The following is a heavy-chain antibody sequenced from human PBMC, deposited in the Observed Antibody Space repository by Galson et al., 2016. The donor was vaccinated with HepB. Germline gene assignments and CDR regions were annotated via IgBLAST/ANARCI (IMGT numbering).Heavy chain of an antibody. D-gene: IGHD1-26*01. V-gene: IGHV1-18*01. CDR1: GYTFTTYG. CDR3: ASGIVGANADFDY. Sequence: SCKASGYTFTTYGINWVRQAPGQGLEWMGWISAYNGNTNYAQKVQGRVTMSTDTSTNTAYMELRSLRSDDTAVYYYASGIVGANADFDYWGQGTLVTVSS. CDR2: ISAYNGNT. J-gene: IGHJ4*02.